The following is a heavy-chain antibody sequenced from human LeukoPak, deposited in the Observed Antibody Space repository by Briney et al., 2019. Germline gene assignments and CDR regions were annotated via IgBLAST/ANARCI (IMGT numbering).Heavy chain of an antibody. CDR1: GGSTSSYY. Sequence: SETLSLTCTVSGGSTSSYYWSWIRQPPGKGLEWIGYIYTSGSTNYNPSLKSRVTISADTSKNQFSLKLSSVTAADTAVYYCARYTSHPTGYYFDYWGQGTLVTVSS. CDR3: ARYTSHPTGYYFDY. J-gene: IGHJ4*02. CDR2: IYTSGST. D-gene: IGHD2-2*01. V-gene: IGHV4-4*09.